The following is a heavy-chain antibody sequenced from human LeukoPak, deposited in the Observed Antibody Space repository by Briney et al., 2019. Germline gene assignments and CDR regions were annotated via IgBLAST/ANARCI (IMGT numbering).Heavy chain of an antibody. CDR1: GYTFTSYG. V-gene: IGHV1-18*01. J-gene: IGHJ4*02. CDR3: ARGVRSHYYGSGSPSYYFDY. CDR2: ISAYNGNT. D-gene: IGHD3-10*01. Sequence: ASVKVSCTASGYTFTSYGISWVRQAPGQGLEWMGWISAYNGNTNYAQKLQGRVTMTTDTSTSTAYMELRSLRSDDTAVYYCARGVRSHYYGSGSPSYYFDYWGQGTLVTVSS.